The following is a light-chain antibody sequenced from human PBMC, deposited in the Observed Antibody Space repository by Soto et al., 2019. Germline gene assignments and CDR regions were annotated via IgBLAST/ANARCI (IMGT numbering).Light chain of an antibody. Sequence: QSVLTQSPSASGTPGQRIIISCAGTSSNIGSKAVYWYQQLPGSAPKLLMHSNDQRPSGVPDRFSGSRSGTSASLAVSGLRSEDEADYYCAAWDDSLAGYVFGTGTKLTVL. J-gene: IGLJ1*01. CDR1: SSNIGSKA. CDR2: SND. V-gene: IGLV1-47*02. CDR3: AAWDDSLAGYV.